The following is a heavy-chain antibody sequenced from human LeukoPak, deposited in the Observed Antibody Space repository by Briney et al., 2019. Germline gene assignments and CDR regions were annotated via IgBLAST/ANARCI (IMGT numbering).Heavy chain of an antibody. J-gene: IGHJ5*02. CDR3: ARGLWFGKPNRDDNWFDP. D-gene: IGHD3-10*01. Sequence: ASVKVSCKASGYTFTSYDINWVRQATGQGLEWMGWMNPNSGNTGYAQKFQGRVTMTRNTSISTAYMELSSLRSEDTAVYYCARGLWFGKPNRDDNWFDPWGQGTLVTVSS. V-gene: IGHV1-8*01. CDR2: MNPNSGNT. CDR1: GYTFTSYD.